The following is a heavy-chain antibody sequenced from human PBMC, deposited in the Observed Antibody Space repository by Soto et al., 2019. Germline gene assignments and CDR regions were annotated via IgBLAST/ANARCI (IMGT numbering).Heavy chain of an antibody. D-gene: IGHD3-10*01. CDR3: ARGGSLWFGELSVYYYGMDG. J-gene: IGHJ6*02. Sequence: ASVKVSCKASGYTFTGYYMHWVRQAPGQGLEWMGWINPNSGDTNYAQKFQGWVTMTRDTSISTAYMELSRLRSDDTAVYYCARGGSLWFGELSVYYYGMDGWGQGTTVTVSS. CDR2: INPNSGDT. V-gene: IGHV1-2*04. CDR1: GYTFTGYY.